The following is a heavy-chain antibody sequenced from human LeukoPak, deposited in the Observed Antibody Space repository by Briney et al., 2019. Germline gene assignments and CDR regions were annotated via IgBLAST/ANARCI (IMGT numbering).Heavy chain of an antibody. CDR2: IRFDGNNK. D-gene: IGHD2-21*01. J-gene: IGHJ6*03. CDR3: VQTGVVPAYYNMDV. Sequence: GGSLRLSCAASGFTFGGYAMHWVRQAPGKGLEWVAFIRFDGNNKFYADSVKGRFTISRDNFKNMPYLQMNSLRNEDTAVYFCVQTGVVPAYYNMDVWGKGTTVTVSS. CDR1: GFTFGGYA. V-gene: IGHV3-30*02.